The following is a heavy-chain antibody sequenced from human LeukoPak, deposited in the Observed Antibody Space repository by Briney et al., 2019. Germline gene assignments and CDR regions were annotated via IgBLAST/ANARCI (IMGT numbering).Heavy chain of an antibody. CDR1: GYTFTGYY. J-gene: IGHJ4*02. CDR3: ARDPYDSSGYYFDY. CDR2: INPNSGGT. Sequence: ASVKVSCKASGYTFTGYYMHWVRQAPGQGLEWMGWINPNSGGTNCAQKFQGRVTMTRDTSISTAYMELSRLRSDDTAVYYCARDPYDSSGYYFDYWGQGTLVTVSS. V-gene: IGHV1-2*02. D-gene: IGHD3-22*01.